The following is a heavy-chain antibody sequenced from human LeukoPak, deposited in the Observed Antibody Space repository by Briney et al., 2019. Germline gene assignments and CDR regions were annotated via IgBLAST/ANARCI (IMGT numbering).Heavy chain of an antibody. V-gene: IGHV4-39*07. CDR1: GGSISRSRDY. Sequence: SETLSLTCTVSGGSISRSRDYWGWIRQPPGKGLEWIGSIYYSGSTYYNPSLKSRVTISGDTSKNQFSLKLSSVTAADTAVYYCARSSEGRYYYDSSGYSYHYYYMDVWGKGTTVTISS. CDR2: IYYSGST. CDR3: ARSSEGRYYYDSSGYSYHYYYMDV. J-gene: IGHJ6*03. D-gene: IGHD3-22*01.